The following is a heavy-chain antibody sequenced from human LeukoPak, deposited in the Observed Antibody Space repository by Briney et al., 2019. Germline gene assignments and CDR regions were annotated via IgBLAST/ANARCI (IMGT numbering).Heavy chain of an antibody. CDR2: ITQDGSEK. J-gene: IGHJ4*02. D-gene: IGHD3-22*01. V-gene: IGHV3-7*01. CDR1: GFTFSNYW. CDR3: ARDVSYDSSGYYSHDY. Sequence: PGGSLRLSCAASGFTFSNYWMSWVRQAPGKGLEWVANITQDGSEKYYADSVKGRFTISRDNAKNSLYLQMNSLRAEDTAVYYCARDVSYDSSGYYSHDYWGQGTLVTVSS.